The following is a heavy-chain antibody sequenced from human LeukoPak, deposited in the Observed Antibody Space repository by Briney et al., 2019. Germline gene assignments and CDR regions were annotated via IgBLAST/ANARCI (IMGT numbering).Heavy chain of an antibody. CDR1: GFTVSSNY. V-gene: IGHV3-66*01. D-gene: IGHD3-22*01. CDR3: ERDVGYYDSSGSLFY. Sequence: GGSLRLSCAASGFTVSSNYMSWVRQAPGKGLEWVSVIYSGGSTYYADSVKGRFTISRDNSKNTLYLQMNSLRAEDTAVYYCERDVGYYDSSGSLFYWGQGTLVTVSS. J-gene: IGHJ4*02. CDR2: IYSGGST.